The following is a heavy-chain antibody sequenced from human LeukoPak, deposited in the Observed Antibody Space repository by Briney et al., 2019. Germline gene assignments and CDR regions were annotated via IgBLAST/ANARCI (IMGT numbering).Heavy chain of an antibody. CDR2: ISYDGSNK. D-gene: IGHD5-12*01. CDR1: GFTFSSYA. V-gene: IGHV3-30-3*01. Sequence: GRSLRLSCAASGFTFSSYAMHWVRQAPGKGLEWVAVISYDGSNKYYADSVKGRFTISRDNSKNTLYLQMNSLRAEDTAVYYCAKDLQYSGYDSSFDYWGQGTLVTVSS. J-gene: IGHJ4*02. CDR3: AKDLQYSGYDSSFDY.